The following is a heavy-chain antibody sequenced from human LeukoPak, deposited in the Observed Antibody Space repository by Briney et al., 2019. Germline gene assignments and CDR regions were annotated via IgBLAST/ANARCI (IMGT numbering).Heavy chain of an antibody. V-gene: IGHV3-30*02. CDR1: GFTFSSYG. J-gene: IGHJ4*02. CDR3: ARDRYSPYSSGWDLFDY. CDR2: IRYDGSNK. Sequence: YPGGSLRLSCAASGFTFSSYGMHWVRQAPGKGLEWVAFIRYDGSNKYYADSVKGRFTISRDNSKNTLYLQMNSLRAEDTAVYYCARDRYSPYSSGWDLFDYWGQGTLVTVSS. D-gene: IGHD6-19*01.